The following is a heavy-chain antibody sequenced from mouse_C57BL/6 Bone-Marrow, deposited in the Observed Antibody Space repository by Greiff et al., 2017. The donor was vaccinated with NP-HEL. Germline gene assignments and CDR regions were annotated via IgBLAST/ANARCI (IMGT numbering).Heavy chain of an antibody. V-gene: IGHV5-9-1*02. CDR1: GFTFSSYA. CDR3: TRGGHDWFAY. J-gene: IGHJ3*01. Sequence: EVKLMESGEGLVKPGGSLKLSCAASGFTFSSYAMSWVRQTPEKRLEWVAYISSGGDYIYYADTVKGRFTISRDNARNTLYLQMSSLKSEDTAMYYCTRGGHDWFAYWGQGTLVTVSA. D-gene: IGHD3-1*01. CDR2: ISSGGDYI.